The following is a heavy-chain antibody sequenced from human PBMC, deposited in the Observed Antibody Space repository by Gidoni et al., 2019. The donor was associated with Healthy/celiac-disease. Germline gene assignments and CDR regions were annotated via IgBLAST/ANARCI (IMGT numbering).Heavy chain of an antibody. J-gene: IGHJ4*02. CDR1: GGSISSSSYY. V-gene: IGHV4-39*01. Sequence: QLQLQESGPGLVKPSETLSLTCTVSGGSISSSSYYWGWIRQPPGKGLEWIGSIYYSGSTYYNPSLKSRVTISVDTSKNQFSLKLSSVTAADTAVYYCACYGDYDLDGVYWGQGTLVTVSS. CDR2: IYYSGST. CDR3: ACYGDYDLDGVY. D-gene: IGHD4-17*01.